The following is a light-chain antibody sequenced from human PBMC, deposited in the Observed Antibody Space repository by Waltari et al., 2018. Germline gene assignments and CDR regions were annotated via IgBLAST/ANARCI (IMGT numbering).Light chain of an antibody. J-gene: IGKJ3*01. CDR2: ASS. V-gene: IGKV1-9*01. CDR3: QQLPFT. CDR1: LGISSY. Sequence: DIQLTQSPSFLSASVGDRVTITCRASLGISSYLAWYQQKPGKAPKLLIYASSTLHSGVPSRFSGTGSGTEFTLTISSLQPEDSATYYCQQLPFTFGPGTKVDIK.